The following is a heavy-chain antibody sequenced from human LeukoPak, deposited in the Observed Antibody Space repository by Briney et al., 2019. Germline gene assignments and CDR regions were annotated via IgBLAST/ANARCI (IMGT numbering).Heavy chain of an antibody. CDR3: ARDDVYGSGSYRNYYYYYMDV. Sequence: GGSLRLSCAASGFTSSSYAMHWVRQAPGKGLEWVAVISYDGSNKYYADSVKGRFTISRDNSKNTLYLQMNSLRAEDTAVYYCARDDVYGSGSYRNYYYYYMDVWGKGTTVTVSS. V-gene: IGHV3-30*04. D-gene: IGHD3-10*01. CDR1: GFTSSSYA. J-gene: IGHJ6*03. CDR2: ISYDGSNK.